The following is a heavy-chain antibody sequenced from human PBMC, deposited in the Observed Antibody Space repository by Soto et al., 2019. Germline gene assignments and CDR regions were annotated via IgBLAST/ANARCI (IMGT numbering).Heavy chain of an antibody. J-gene: IGHJ4*02. CDR3: ARDLVKGTYSSGWSYYFDY. CDR2: ISYDGSNK. Sequence: GGSLRLSCAASGFTFSSYAMHWVRQAPGKGLEWVAVISYDGSNKYYADSVKGRFTISRDNSKNTLYLQMNSLRAEDTAVYYCARDLVKGTYSSGWSYYFDYWGQGTLVTVSS. D-gene: IGHD6-19*01. CDR1: GFTFSSYA. V-gene: IGHV3-30-3*01.